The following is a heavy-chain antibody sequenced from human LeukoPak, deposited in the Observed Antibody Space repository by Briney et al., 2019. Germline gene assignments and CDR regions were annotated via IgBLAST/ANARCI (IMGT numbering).Heavy chain of an antibody. V-gene: IGHV1-8*01. CDR3: ARGKWQFSSFLLTTGSYYFDY. J-gene: IGHJ4*02. CDR2: MNPNSGNT. CDR1: GYTFTSYD. Sequence: GASVKVSCKASGYTFTSYDINWVRQATGQGLEWMGWMNPNSGNTGYAQKFQGRVTMTRNTSISTAYMELSSLRSEDTAVYYCARGKWQFSSFLLTTGSYYFDYWGQGTLVTVSS. D-gene: IGHD1-1*01.